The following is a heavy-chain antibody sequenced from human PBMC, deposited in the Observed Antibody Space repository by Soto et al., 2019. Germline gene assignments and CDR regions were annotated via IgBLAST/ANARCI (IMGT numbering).Heavy chain of an antibody. CDR2: IYHSGST. CDR1: GGYISRYS. J-gene: IGHJ5*02. CDR3: ARVPDR. Sequence: SETLSLTGTGSGGYISRYSWSWIRQPPGKGLEWIGYIYHSGSTYYNPSLKSRVTISVDRSKNQFSLKLSSVTAADTAVYYCARVPDRWGQGTLVTVSS. V-gene: IGHV4-30-2*01. D-gene: IGHD2-2*01.